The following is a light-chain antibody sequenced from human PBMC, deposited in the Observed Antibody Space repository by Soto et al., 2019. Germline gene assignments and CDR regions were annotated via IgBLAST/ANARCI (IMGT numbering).Light chain of an antibody. CDR1: QSVSSN. CDR2: GAS. CDR3: QHYNNWPPRGRT. Sequence: EIVMTQSPATLSVSPGERATLSCRASQSVSSNLAWYQQKPGQAPRLLIYGASTRATGIPARFSGSGSGTEFTLTISSLQSEDFAVYSCQHYNNWPPRGRTFGQGTKVEIK. V-gene: IGKV3-15*01. J-gene: IGKJ1*01.